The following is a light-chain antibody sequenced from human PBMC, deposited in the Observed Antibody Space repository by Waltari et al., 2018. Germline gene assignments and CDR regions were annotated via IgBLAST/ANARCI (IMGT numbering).Light chain of an antibody. CDR3: QQYNSFRPT. J-gene: IGKJ4*01. V-gene: IGKV1-16*02. CDR2: AAS. CDR1: QSINTF. Sequence: DIQMTQSPSSLYPSVGDRVIITCRASQSINTFLAWFQQKPGKAPRSLIYAASTLQSGVSSNFSVSGSGTKLTLTISSLQPEDCATYYCQQYNSFRPTFGGGTRVEI.